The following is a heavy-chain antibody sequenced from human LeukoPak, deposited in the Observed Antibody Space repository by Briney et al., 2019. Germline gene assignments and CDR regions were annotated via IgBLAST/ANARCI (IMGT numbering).Heavy chain of an antibody. D-gene: IGHD1-26*01. CDR1: GYTFTSYA. CDR3: ARGPPSRYSGSSFDY. CDR2: INAGNGNT. J-gene: IGHJ4*02. Sequence: ASVKVSCTASGYTFTSYAMHWVRQAPGQRLEWMGWINAGNGNTKYSQKFQGRVTITRDTSASTAYMELSSLRSEDTAVYYCARGPPSRYSGSSFDYWGQGTLVTVSS. V-gene: IGHV1-3*01.